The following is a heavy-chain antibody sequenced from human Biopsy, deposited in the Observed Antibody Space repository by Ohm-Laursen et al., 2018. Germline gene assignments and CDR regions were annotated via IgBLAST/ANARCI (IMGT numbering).Heavy chain of an antibody. CDR2: ISSRSSDI. J-gene: IGHJ4*02. V-gene: IGHV3-21*04. D-gene: IGHD3-9*01. Sequence: SLRLSCTASGFIFSTYTMNWVRQAPGEGLEWVSSISSRSSDIYYADSVEGRFTISRDNAKNSLFLHMNSLRAEDTAVYYCAKVSPTILSSFDYWGQGTLVTVSS. CDR3: AKVSPTILSSFDY. CDR1: GFIFSTYT.